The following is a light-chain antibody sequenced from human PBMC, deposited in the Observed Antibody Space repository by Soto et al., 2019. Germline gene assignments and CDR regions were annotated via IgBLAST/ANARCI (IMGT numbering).Light chain of an antibody. CDR2: KAS. V-gene: IGKV1-5*03. CDR1: QSISSW. Sequence: DIQMTQSPSTLSASVGDRVTITCRASQSISSWLAWYQQKPGKAPKLLIYKASSLESGVPSRLSGSGSGTEFTLTISSLQPDDFAPYYCQQYNDYPWTFGQGTKVEIK. J-gene: IGKJ1*01. CDR3: QQYNDYPWT.